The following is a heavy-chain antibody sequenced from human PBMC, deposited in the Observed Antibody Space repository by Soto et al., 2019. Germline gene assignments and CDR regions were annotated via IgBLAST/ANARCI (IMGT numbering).Heavy chain of an antibody. CDR3: AKDTTSDFGDSAPSRQNWLDL. D-gene: IGHD4-17*01. V-gene: IGHV3-23*01. CDR2: ISGSGRST. Sequence: GGSLRLSCAASGFAFSNYAMSWVRQAPGKGLEWVSTISGSGRSTYYADSVKGRFTISRDNSKNTLYLQINSLRAEDTAVFYCAKDTTSDFGDSAPSRQNWLDLCGQGPLVTVSS. CDR1: GFAFSNYA. J-gene: IGHJ5*02.